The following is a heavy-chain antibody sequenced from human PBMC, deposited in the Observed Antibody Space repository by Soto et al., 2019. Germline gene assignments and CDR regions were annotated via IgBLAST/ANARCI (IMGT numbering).Heavy chain of an antibody. Sequence: GESLKISCKGSGYSFTSYWIGWVRQMPGKGLEWMGIIYPHNSDTRYSPSFQGQVTISADKSIRTAYLQWSSLKASDSAMYYCARXAPTVTSVGFYYYGMDVWGQGTTVTVSS. CDR3: ARXAPTVTSVGFYYYGMDV. CDR2: IYPHNSDT. CDR1: GYSFTSYW. D-gene: IGHD4-17*01. V-gene: IGHV5-51*01. J-gene: IGHJ6*02.